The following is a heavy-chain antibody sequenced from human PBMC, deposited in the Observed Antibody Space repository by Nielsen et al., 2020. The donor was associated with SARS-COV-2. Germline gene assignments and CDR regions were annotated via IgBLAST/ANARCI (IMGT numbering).Heavy chain of an antibody. CDR1: GYTFTSYG. J-gene: IGHJ4*02. CDR3: ARGAEYQLLSYFDY. CDR2: ISAYNGNT. V-gene: IGHV1-18*01. D-gene: IGHD2-2*01. Sequence: ASVKVSCKASGYTFTSYGISWVRQAPGQGLEWMGWISAYNGNTNYAQKLQGRVTMTTDTSTSTAYMELRSLISDDTAVYYCARGAEYQLLSYFDYWGQGTLVTVSS.